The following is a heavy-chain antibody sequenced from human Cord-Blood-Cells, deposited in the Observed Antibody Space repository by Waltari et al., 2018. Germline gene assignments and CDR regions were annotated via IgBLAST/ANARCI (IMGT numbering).Heavy chain of an antibody. CDR1: GFTFSSYG. CDR2: ISYDGSNK. V-gene: IGHV3-30*18. CDR3: AKSYDSYYMDV. J-gene: IGHJ6*03. Sequence: QVQLVESGGGVVQPGRSLRLSCAASGFTFSSYGMHWVRQAPGKGLEWVAVISYDGSNKYYADSVKGRFTISRDNSKNTLYLQMNSLRAEDTAVYYCAKSYDSYYMDVWCKGTTVTVSS.